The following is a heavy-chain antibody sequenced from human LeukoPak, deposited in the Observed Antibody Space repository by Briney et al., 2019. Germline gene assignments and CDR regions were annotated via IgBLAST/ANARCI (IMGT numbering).Heavy chain of an antibody. J-gene: IGHJ5*02. Sequence: GGSLRLSCAASGFTFSDYDMHWVRQVTGKGLERVSSIGTAHDTFYEDSVKGRFTISRQNDKNALYLQMNSLRDDDPAVYYCARGTHCNSSTCHTHTWFDPWGQGTLVSVSS. V-gene: IGHV3-13*01. CDR2: IGTAHDT. D-gene: IGHD2/OR15-2a*01. CDR3: ARGTHCNSSTCHTHTWFDP. CDR1: GFTFSDYD.